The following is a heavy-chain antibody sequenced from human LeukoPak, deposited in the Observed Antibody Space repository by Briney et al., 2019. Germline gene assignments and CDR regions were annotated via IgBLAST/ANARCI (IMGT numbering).Heavy chain of an antibody. D-gene: IGHD6-13*01. CDR2: IYYSGST. Sequence: SETLSLTCAVYGGSFSGYYWSWIRQPPGKGLEWIGSIYYSGSTYYNPSLKSRVTISVDTSKNQFSLKLSSVTAADTAVYYCANAASFDYWGQGTLVTVSS. CDR3: ANAASFDY. J-gene: IGHJ4*02. CDR1: GGSFSGYY. V-gene: IGHV4-34*01.